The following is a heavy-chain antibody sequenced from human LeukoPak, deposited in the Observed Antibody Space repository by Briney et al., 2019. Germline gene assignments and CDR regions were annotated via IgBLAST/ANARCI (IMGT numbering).Heavy chain of an antibody. CDR2: ISSSSSYI. CDR3: ARLADGYNYIY. D-gene: IGHD5-24*01. Sequence: GGSLRLSCAVSGFTFSSYSMNWVRQAPGKGLEWVSSISSSSSYIYYADSVKGRFTISRDNAKNSLYLQMNSLRAEDTAVYYCARLADGYNYIYWGQGTLVTVSS. V-gene: IGHV3-21*01. CDR1: GFTFSSYS. J-gene: IGHJ4*02.